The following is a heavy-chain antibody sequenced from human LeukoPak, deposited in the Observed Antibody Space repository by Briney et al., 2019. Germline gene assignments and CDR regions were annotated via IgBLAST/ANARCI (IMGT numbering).Heavy chain of an antibody. V-gene: IGHV1-2*02. J-gene: IGHJ3*02. CDR1: GYTFTGYY. Sequence: ASVKVSCKASGYTFTGYYMHWVRQAPGQGLEWMGWINPNGGGTNYAQKFQGRVTMTRDTSISTAYMELSRLRSDDTAVYYCARGMRWLHNAFDIWGQGTMVTVSS. CDR3: ARGMRWLHNAFDI. CDR2: INPNGGGT. D-gene: IGHD5-24*01.